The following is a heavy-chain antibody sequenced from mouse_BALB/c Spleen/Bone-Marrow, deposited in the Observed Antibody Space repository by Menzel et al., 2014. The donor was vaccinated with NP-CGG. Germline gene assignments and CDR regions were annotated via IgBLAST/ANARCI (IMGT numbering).Heavy chain of an antibody. J-gene: IGHJ1*01. CDR1: GFTFSTYA. CDR2: ISSSGSYT. Sequence: EVNVVESGGGLAKPGGSLQLSCAASGFTFSTYAMSWVRQTPEKRLEWVATISSSGSYTYYPDSVKDRFTISRDNAKNTLYLQMSSLRSEDTAMFYCSRLRMITTYFDVWGAGTTVTVSS. V-gene: IGHV5-9-3*01. D-gene: IGHD2-4*01. CDR3: SRLRMITTYFDV.